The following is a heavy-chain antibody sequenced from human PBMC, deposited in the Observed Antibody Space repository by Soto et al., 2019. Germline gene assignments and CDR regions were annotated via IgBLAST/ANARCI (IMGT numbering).Heavy chain of an antibody. CDR3: ARARLRYFDWLFYFDY. CDR1: GGSISSYY. D-gene: IGHD3-9*01. J-gene: IGHJ4*02. CDR2: IYYSGST. V-gene: IGHV4-59*01. Sequence: ETLSLTCTVSGGSISSYYWSWIRQPPGKGLEWIGYIYYSGSTNYNPSLKSRVTISVDTSKNQFSLKLSSVTAADTAVYYCARARLRYFDWLFYFDYWGQGTLVTVSS.